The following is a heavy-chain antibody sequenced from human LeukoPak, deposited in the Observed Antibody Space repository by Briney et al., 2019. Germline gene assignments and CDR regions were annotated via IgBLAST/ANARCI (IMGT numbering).Heavy chain of an antibody. J-gene: IGHJ3*02. V-gene: IGHV4-34*01. Sequence: PSETLSLTCAVYGGSFSGYYWSWIRQPPGKGLEWIGEINHSGSTNYNPSLKSRVTISVDTSKNQFSLKLSSVTAADTAVYYCARELYSSGYHDAFDIWGQGTMLTVSS. CDR3: ARELYSSGYHDAFDI. D-gene: IGHD3-22*01. CDR2: INHSGST. CDR1: GGSFSGYY.